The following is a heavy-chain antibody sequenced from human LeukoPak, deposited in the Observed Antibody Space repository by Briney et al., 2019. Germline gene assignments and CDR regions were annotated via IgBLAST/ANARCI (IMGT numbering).Heavy chain of an antibody. CDR1: GFTISTYA. V-gene: IGHV3-23*01. J-gene: IGHJ4*02. CDR2: ITSSGATT. CDR3: AKEFIAGDGHVDCDS. Sequence: GGSLRLSCAASGFTISTYAMTWVRQAPGKGLEWVSSITSSGATTYYADSEKGRFTISRDISKNTLYLQMNSLTAEDSAVYYCAKEFIAGDGHVDCDSWGQGTLVTVSS. D-gene: IGHD5-24*01.